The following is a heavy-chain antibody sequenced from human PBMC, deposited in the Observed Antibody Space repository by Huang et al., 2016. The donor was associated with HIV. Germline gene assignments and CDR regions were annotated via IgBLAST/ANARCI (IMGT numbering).Heavy chain of an antibody. CDR3: ARTGVAVSDDPEYFQH. CDR1: GDSFNSNTFY. D-gene: IGHD3-3*01. Sequence: LQESGPGLVGPSETLSLTRAVSGDSFNSNTFYWGWIRRPPGKALEWIGIIYYSRTTYYNPALKMRARIAVDASKNRIFLHLRSVTAADTGVYYCARTGVAVSDDPEYFQHWGQGALVTIS. J-gene: IGHJ1*01. CDR2: IYYSRTT. V-gene: IGHV4-39*02.